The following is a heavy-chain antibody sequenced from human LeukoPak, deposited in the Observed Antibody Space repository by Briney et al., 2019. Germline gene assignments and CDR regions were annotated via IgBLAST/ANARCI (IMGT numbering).Heavy chain of an antibody. D-gene: IGHD5-18*01. CDR2: ISGSGGST. Sequence: VGSLRLSCAASGFTFSSYAMSWVRQAPGKGLEWVSAISGSGGSTYYADSVKGRFTVSRDNSKNTLYLQMNSLRAEDTAVYYCAKGATKYSYGGTNYWGQGTLVTVS. CDR3: AKGATKYSYGGTNY. V-gene: IGHV3-23*01. J-gene: IGHJ4*02. CDR1: GFTFSSYA.